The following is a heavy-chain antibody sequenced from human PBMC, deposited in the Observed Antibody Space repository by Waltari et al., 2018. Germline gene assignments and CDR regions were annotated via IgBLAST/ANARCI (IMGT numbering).Heavy chain of an antibody. CDR3: ARHPAMTIMLWYFDL. CDR2: IYYSGST. J-gene: IGHJ2*01. Sequence: WGWIRQPPGKGLEWIGSIYYSGSTYYNPSLKSRVTISVDTSKNQFSLKLSSVTAADTAVYYCARHPAMTIMLWYFDLWGRGTLVTVSS. V-gene: IGHV4-39*01. D-gene: IGHD2-8*01.